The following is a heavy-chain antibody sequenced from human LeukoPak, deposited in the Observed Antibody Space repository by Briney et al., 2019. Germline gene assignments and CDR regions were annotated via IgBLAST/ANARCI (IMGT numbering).Heavy chain of an antibody. CDR2: TKQDGSEK. CDR3: ARVDGSSSCPDY. V-gene: IGHV3-7*01. J-gene: IGHJ4*02. CDR1: GFSFSHYW. D-gene: IGHD6-13*01. Sequence: GGSLRLSCAASGFSFSHYWMTWVRQAPGKGLEWVANTKQDGSEKYYVDSVEGRFTISRDNAKYSLFLHLNSLRVEDTAVYYCARVDGSSSCPDYWGQGTLVTVSS.